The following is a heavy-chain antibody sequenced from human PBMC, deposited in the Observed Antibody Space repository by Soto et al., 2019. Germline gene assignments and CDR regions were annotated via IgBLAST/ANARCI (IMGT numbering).Heavy chain of an antibody. CDR1: GFTFSSYS. V-gene: IGHV3-21*01. CDR2: ISSSSSYI. J-gene: IGHJ6*02. CDR3: ARDYYDSSEQLYYSGMDV. D-gene: IGHD3-22*01. Sequence: GGSLRLSCAASGFTFSSYSMNWVRQAPGKGLEWVSSISSSSSYIYYADSVKGRFTISRDNAKNSLYLQMNSLRAEDTAVYYCARDYYDSSEQLYYSGMDVWGQGTTVTVYS.